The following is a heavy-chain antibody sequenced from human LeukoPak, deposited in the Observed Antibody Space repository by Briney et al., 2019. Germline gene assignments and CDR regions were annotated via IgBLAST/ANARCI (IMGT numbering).Heavy chain of an antibody. V-gene: IGHV4-34*01. CDR1: GGSFSGYY. CDR2: INHSGST. D-gene: IGHD4-17*01. Sequence: PSETLSLTCAVYGGSFSGYYWSWIRQPPGKGLEWIGEINHSGSTNYNPSLKSRVTISVDTSKNQFSLKLSSVTAADTAVYYCARGHLLDYGESLGYWGQGTLVTVSS. J-gene: IGHJ4*02. CDR3: ARGHLLDYGESLGY.